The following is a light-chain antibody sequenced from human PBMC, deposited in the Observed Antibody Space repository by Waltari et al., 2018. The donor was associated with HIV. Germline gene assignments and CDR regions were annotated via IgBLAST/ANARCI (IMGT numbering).Light chain of an antibody. V-gene: IGLV2-14*01. CDR3: TSYTSSSTLGV. CDR1: TSDAAGFDY. Sequence: QSALTQPASVSGSPGQSVPISCPGTTSDAAGFDYVCWYQHHPGKAPKLIINEVTNRPSGVSTRFSGSKSGNTASLTISGLQAEDEADYFCTSYTSSSTLGVFGGGTRLTVL. CDR2: EVT. J-gene: IGLJ2*01.